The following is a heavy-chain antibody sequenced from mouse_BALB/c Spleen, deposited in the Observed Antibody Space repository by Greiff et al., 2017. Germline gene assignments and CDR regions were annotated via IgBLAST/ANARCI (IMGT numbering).Heavy chain of an antibody. CDR2: IWAGGST. Sequence: VQLQQSGPGLVAPSQSLSITCTVSGFSLTSYGVHWVRQPPGKGLEWLGVIWAGGSTNYNSALMSRLSISKENSKSQVFLKMNSLQTDDTAMYYCARDITTVVPGFAYWGQGTLVTVSA. V-gene: IGHV2-9*02. J-gene: IGHJ3*01. CDR1: GFSLTSYG. D-gene: IGHD1-1*01. CDR3: ARDITTVVPGFAY.